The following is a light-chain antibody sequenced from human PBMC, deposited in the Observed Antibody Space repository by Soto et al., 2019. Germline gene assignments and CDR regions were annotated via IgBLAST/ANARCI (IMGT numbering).Light chain of an antibody. V-gene: IGKV3-20*01. CDR3: QQYTYAPWT. CDR2: GAS. Sequence: EVVLTQSPGTLSLSPGERATLSCRASQSVSSGYLGWYQQKPGQAPRLLIYGASSSATGIPDRFSGSGSGTDFTLTISRLETEDFAVYFCQQYTYAPWTFGQGTKVDIK. CDR1: QSVSSGY. J-gene: IGKJ1*01.